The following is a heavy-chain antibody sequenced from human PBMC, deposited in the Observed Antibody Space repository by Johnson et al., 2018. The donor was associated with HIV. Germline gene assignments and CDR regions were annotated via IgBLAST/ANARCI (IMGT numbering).Heavy chain of an antibody. Sequence: QVQLVESGGGLVKPGGSLRLSCAASGFSFSDYYMTWIRQAPGKGLEWVSYISSSGASIYYADSVKGRFTISRDNAKNSLYLQMNSLRAEETAVYYCARVITIFRVAPRYAFDIWGQGTMVTVSS. D-gene: IGHD3-3*01. J-gene: IGHJ3*02. CDR2: ISSSGASI. V-gene: IGHV3-11*04. CDR1: GFSFSDYY. CDR3: ARVITIFRVAPRYAFDI.